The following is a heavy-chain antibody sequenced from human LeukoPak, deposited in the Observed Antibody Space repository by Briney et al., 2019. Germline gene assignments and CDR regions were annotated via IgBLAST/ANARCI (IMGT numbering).Heavy chain of an antibody. Sequence: SETLSLTCTVSGASIRNGDYYWSWIRQPPGKGLEWIGYIYDSGSTYYNPSLKSRITISVDTSENRFSLKLSSVTATDTAVYYCARDCSGGSCYGAFDIWGQGTMVTVSS. CDR2: IYDSGST. CDR3: ARDCSGGSCYGAFDI. D-gene: IGHD2-15*01. CDR1: GASIRNGDYY. J-gene: IGHJ3*02. V-gene: IGHV4-30-4*01.